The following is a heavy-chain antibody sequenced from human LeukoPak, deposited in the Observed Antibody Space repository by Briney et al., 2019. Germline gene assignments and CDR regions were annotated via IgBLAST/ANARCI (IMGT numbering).Heavy chain of an antibody. D-gene: IGHD6-19*01. CDR1: GFTVSSNY. CDR2: IYSGGST. CDR3: ARDLRIAVAGYYYYYGMDV. V-gene: IGHV3-66*02. J-gene: IGHJ6*02. Sequence: AGGSLRLSCAASGFTVSSNYMSWVRQAPGKGLEWVSVIYSGGSTYYADSVKGRFTISRDNSKNTLYLQMNSLRAGDTAVYYCARDLRIAVAGYYYYYGMDVWGQGTTVTVSS.